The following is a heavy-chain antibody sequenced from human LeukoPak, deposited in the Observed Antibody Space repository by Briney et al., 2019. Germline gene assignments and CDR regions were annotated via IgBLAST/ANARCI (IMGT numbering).Heavy chain of an antibody. J-gene: IGHJ4*02. CDR2: IKQDGSEK. CDR1: GFTFSSYW. Sequence: PGGSLRLSCAASGFTFSSYWMSWVRQAPGKGLEWMGNIKQDGSEKCYVDSVKGRFTFTGDNSKNTLYLQMNSLRADDTAVYYCARGHADTYGSWYGRFDYWGQGTLVTVSS. D-gene: IGHD6-13*01. V-gene: IGHV3-7*05. CDR3: ARGHADTYGSWYGRFDY.